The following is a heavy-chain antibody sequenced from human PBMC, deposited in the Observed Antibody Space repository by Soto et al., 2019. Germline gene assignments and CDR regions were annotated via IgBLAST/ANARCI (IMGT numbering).Heavy chain of an antibody. Sequence: QVQLQQSGPGLVKPSQTLSLTCAIYGDSVSSNSVVWNWIRQSPSRGLEWLGRTYYRSQWHYEXAXFXQWXIRIDPDTSKNQVSLQLDSVSPEDSAVYYCVRLVGNSWLDYWGQGTLVTVSS. CDR3: VRLVGNSWLDY. V-gene: IGHV6-1*01. J-gene: IGHJ4*02. D-gene: IGHD4-4*01. CDR2: TYYRSQWHY. CDR1: GDSVSSNSVV.